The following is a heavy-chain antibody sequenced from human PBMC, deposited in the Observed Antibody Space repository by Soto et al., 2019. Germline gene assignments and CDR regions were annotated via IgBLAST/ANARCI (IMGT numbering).Heavy chain of an antibody. D-gene: IGHD1-1*01. J-gene: IGHJ4*02. CDR3: AKGNSNFYFDY. Sequence: PGGSLRLSCAASGFIFSDYALYWVRQAPGKGLEWVSAITSSGSSTFYADSVKGRFTISRDSSTNTLYLQMNSLKAEDTATYYCAKGNSNFYFDYWGQGA. CDR2: ITSSGSST. CDR1: GFIFSDYA. V-gene: IGHV3-23*01.